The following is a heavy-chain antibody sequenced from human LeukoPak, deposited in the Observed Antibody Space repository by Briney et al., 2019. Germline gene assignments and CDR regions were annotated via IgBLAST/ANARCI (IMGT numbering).Heavy chain of an antibody. V-gene: IGHV4-4*07. CDR1: GGSISSCY. CDR2: IHTSGST. D-gene: IGHD6-19*01. J-gene: IGHJ4*02. Sequence: SETLSLTCTVSGGSISSCYWSWIRQPAGQGLEWIGRIHTSGSTNYNRSLTSRVTMSVDTSKNQFSLKLSSVTAADTAVYYCARESQEFSSGWYDRNSFDYWGQGTLVTVSS. CDR3: ARESQEFSSGWYDRNSFDY.